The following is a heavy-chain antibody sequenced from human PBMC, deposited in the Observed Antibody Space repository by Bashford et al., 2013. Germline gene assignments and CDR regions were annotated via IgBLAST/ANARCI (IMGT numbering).Heavy chain of an antibody. J-gene: IGHJ6*02. Sequence: ASVKVSCEVSGYILTELPMHWVRQAPGKGFEWMGTFDPEDAKTIYAQKFQGRVTMTEDTSTNTAYMELSSLRSEDTAVYYCARDHGSMVDDYYGLDVWGQGITVTVSS. CDR2: FDPEDAKT. CDR1: GYILTELP. D-gene: IGHD4/OR15-4a*01. CDR3: ARDHGSMVDDYYGLDV. V-gene: IGHV1-24*01.